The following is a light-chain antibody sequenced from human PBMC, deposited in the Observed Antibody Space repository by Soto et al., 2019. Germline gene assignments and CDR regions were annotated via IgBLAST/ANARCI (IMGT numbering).Light chain of an antibody. CDR1: SSNIGAGYD. Sequence: QSVLTQPPSVSGAPGQRVTISCTGSSSNIGAGYDVHWYQQLPGTAPKRLIYGNSNRPSGVPDRFSGSKSGTSASLAITGLQAEDGADYYCQSYDSSLSGHVVFGGGTKLTVL. CDR2: GNS. J-gene: IGLJ2*01. V-gene: IGLV1-40*01. CDR3: QSYDSSLSGHVV.